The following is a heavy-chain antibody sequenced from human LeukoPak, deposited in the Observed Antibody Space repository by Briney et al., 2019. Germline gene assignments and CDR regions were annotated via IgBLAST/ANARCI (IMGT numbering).Heavy chain of an antibody. CDR3: ARGPSYSWPGYYYYYYMDV. J-gene: IGHJ6*03. V-gene: IGHV1-8*03. Sequence: ASVKVSCKASGYTFTSYDINWVRPAPGQGLEWMGWMKPNSGNTGYAQKFQGRVTITRNTSISTAYMELSSLRSEDTAVYYCARGPSYSWPGYYYYYYMDVWGKGTTVTVSS. D-gene: IGHD5-12*01. CDR1: GYTFTSYD. CDR2: MKPNSGNT.